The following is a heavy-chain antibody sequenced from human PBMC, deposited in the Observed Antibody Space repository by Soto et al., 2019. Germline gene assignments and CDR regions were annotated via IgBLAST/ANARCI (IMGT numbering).Heavy chain of an antibody. CDR2: INAGNSDT. CDR1: GYTFTSYA. CDR3: ARVRIVGAFDSFDI. J-gene: IGHJ3*02. D-gene: IGHD1-26*01. V-gene: IGHV1-3*01. Sequence: ASVKVSCKASGYTFTSYAMHWVRQAPGQRLEWMGWINAGNSDTTYSQKFQGRVTITSDTSASTAYMELTSLRSEDTAVYYCARVRIVGAFDSFDIWGQGTMVTVSS.